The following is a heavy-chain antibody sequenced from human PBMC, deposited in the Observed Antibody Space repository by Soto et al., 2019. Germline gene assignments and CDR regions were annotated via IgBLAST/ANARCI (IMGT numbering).Heavy chain of an antibody. V-gene: IGHV1-8*01. J-gene: IGHJ6*02. CDR3: ARVSSSWLYYYGMDV. Sequence: QVQLVQSGAEVKKPGTSVKVSCKASGYTFTSYDINWVRQATGQGREWMGRMDPNSGIKGYAQKFQGRFTLTRNASISTAYMELSSLRSEDTAVYYCARVSSSWLYYYGMDVWGQGTTVTVSS. CDR2: MDPNSGIK. D-gene: IGHD6-13*01. CDR1: GYTFTSYD.